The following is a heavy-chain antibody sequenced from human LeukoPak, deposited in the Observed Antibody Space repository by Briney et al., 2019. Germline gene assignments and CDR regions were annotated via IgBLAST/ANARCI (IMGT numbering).Heavy chain of an antibody. D-gene: IGHD1-26*01. V-gene: IGHV1-18*01. CDR1: GYTFTSYG. Sequence: ASVKVSCKASGYTFTSYGISWVRQAPGQGLEWMGWISAYNGNTNYAQKPQGRVTMTTDTSTSTAYMELRSLRSDDTAVYYCASSGSPLGYYYYYMDVWGKGTTVTVSS. J-gene: IGHJ6*03. CDR3: ASSGSPLGYYYYYMDV. CDR2: ISAYNGNT.